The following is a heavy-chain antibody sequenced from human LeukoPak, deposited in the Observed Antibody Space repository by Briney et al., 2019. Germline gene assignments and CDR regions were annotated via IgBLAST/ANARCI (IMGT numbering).Heavy chain of an antibody. CDR1: GYTFTGYY. CDR2: INPSGGGT. J-gene: IGHJ4*02. CDR3: AREIGPRQLHLWGSAFDY. D-gene: IGHD5-18*01. V-gene: IGHV1-46*01. Sequence: ASVKVSCKAPGYTFTGYYMHWVRQAPGQGLEWMGIINPSGGGTSYAQKFQGRLTMTRDTSTTTVYMELSSLRSEDTAMYYCAREIGPRQLHLWGSAFDYWGQGTLVTVSS.